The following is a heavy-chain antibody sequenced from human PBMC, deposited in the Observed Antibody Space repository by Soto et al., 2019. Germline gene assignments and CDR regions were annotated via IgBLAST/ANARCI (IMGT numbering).Heavy chain of an antibody. CDR2: ISYDGSNK. V-gene: IGHV3-30-3*01. Sequence: TGGSLRLSCAASGFTFSSYAMHWVRQAPGKGLEWVAVISYDGSNKYYADSVKGRFTISRDNSKNTLYLQMNSLRAEDTAVYYCARDQGLDAFDIWGQGTMVTVSS. J-gene: IGHJ3*02. CDR3: ARDQGLDAFDI. CDR1: GFTFSSYA. D-gene: IGHD6-25*01.